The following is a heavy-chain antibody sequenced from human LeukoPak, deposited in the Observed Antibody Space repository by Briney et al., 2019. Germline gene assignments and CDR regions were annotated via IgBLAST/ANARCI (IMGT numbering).Heavy chain of an antibody. CDR2: VNSDGSTT. CDR1: GFTLSSYW. Sequence: PGGSLRLSCAASGFTLSSYWMHWVRQAPGKGLVWVSRVNSDGSTTSYADSVKGRFTISRDNAKNTLYLQMNSLRAEDTAVYYCASDFWSGYYTPMGVNYWGQGTLVTVSS. D-gene: IGHD3-3*01. J-gene: IGHJ4*02. V-gene: IGHV3-74*01. CDR3: ASDFWSGYYTPMGVNY.